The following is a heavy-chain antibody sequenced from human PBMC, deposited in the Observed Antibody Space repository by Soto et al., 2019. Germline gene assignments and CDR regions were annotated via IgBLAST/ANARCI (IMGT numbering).Heavy chain of an antibody. Sequence: GASVKVSCQAFGGTFRRYTISWMRQAPGQGLEWMGRIIPILGIANYAQKFQGRVTITADKSTSTAYMELSSLRSEDTAVYYCARDVSAFDPWGQGTLVTVSS. V-gene: IGHV1-69*04. J-gene: IGHJ5*02. CDR3: ARDVSAFDP. CDR2: IIPILGIA. CDR1: GGTFRRYT. D-gene: IGHD2-8*01.